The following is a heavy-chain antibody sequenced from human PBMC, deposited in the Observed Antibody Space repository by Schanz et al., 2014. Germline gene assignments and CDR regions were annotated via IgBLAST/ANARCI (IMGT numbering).Heavy chain of an antibody. Sequence: QVQLVQSEAAVKKPGASVQVSCKASGYVFTAYYMHWVRQAPGQGLEWMGVTNPNGGAEFAQKFQGRISMTRDTSTTTFYMELSSLTSDDTAVYFCARDVGRPGHFWYFDLWGRGTLVTVSS. CDR1: GYVFTAYY. J-gene: IGHJ2*01. CDR3: ARDVGRPGHFWYFDL. V-gene: IGHV1-2*02. D-gene: IGHD1-1*01. CDR2: TNPNGGA.